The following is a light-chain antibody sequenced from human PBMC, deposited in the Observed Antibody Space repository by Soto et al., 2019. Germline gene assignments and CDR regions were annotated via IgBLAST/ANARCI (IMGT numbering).Light chain of an antibody. CDR3: QQYNNWPLT. J-gene: IGKJ5*01. V-gene: IGKV3-15*01. CDR2: GAS. CDR1: QSVSSN. Sequence: EIVMTQSPATLSVYKGERATLSCRASQSVSSNLAWYQQKPGQAPRLLIYGASTRATGIPARFSGSGSGTEFTLTISSLQSEDFAVYYCQQYNNWPLTFGQGTRLEI.